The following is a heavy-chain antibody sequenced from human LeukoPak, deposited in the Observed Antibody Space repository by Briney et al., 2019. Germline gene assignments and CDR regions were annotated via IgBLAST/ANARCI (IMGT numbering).Heavy chain of an antibody. CDR2: INSDGSST. Sequence: GGSLRLSCAASGFTFSSYWMHWVRHAPGKGLVWVSRINSDGSSTSYADSVKGRFTISRDNAKNTLYLQMNSLRAEDTAVYYCARLYSSSWKTPDWFDPWGQGTLVTVSS. J-gene: IGHJ5*02. D-gene: IGHD6-13*01. CDR3: ARLYSSSWKTPDWFDP. V-gene: IGHV3-74*01. CDR1: GFTFSSYW.